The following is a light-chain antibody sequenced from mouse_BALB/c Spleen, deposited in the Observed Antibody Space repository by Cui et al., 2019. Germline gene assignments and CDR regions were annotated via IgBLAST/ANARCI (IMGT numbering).Light chain of an antibody. CDR1: SRISSNY. J-gene: IGKJ5*01. V-gene: IGKV4-91*01. CDR2: RTS. CDR3: QQGSSIPRLT. Sequence: IVLTQSPTTMAASPGAKITITCSASSRISSNYLHLYQQKPGFFPKLLIYRTSNLASGGPARFSGSGSGTSYSLTIGTREAEEVATYYCQQGSSIPRLTFGAGTKLELK.